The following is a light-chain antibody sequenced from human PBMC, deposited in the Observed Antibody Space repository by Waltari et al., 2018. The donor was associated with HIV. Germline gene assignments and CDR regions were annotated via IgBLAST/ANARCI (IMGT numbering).Light chain of an antibody. CDR1: ALPTQY. V-gene: IGLV3-25*03. CDR3: QSADSTGTYWV. CDR2: RDK. J-gene: IGLJ3*02. Sequence: SYELTQPPSASVSPGQTARISCPGDALPTQYVFLYQQRPGQAPVMVIYRDKERPSGIPDRFSGSSAGTTVTLTISGVQAEDEADYYCQSADSTGTYWVFGGGTKLTVL.